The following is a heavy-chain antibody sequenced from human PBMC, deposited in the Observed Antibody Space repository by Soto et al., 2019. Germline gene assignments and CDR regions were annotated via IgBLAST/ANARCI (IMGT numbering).Heavy chain of an antibody. CDR3: ARHDWNGVDY. V-gene: IGHV4-39*01. D-gene: IGHD1-1*01. Sequence: QMQLQESGPGLVKPSETLSLTCTVSGGSISRNSYYWGWIRQPPGKGLEWIGSIYYSGSPYYNPSLKSRVTISVDTSKNQSSLKLSSVTAADTAVYYCARHDWNGVDYWGQGTLVTVSS. CDR2: IYYSGSP. J-gene: IGHJ4*02. CDR1: GGSISRNSYY.